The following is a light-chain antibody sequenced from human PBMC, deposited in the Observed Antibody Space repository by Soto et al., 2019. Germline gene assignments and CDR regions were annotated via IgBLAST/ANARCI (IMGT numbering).Light chain of an antibody. CDR1: QSINFY. J-gene: IGKJ2*01. Sequence: DIQMTQSPSSLSASVGDRVTITCRASQSINFYLSWYQQKPGKAPNLLIYAASSLQSGVPSRFSGSGSGTDFTLTITSLQPEDSATYYCQQSYSALWTFGQGTKLDI. CDR3: QQSYSALWT. CDR2: AAS. V-gene: IGKV1-39*01.